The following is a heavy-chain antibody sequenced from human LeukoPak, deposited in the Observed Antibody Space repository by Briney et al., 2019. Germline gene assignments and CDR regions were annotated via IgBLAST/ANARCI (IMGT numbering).Heavy chain of an antibody. CDR1: GGSFSGYY. J-gene: IGHJ4*02. CDR2: INHSRST. V-gene: IGHV4-34*01. D-gene: IGHD3-3*01. CDR3: AASLRSRYYFDY. Sequence: SETLSLTCAVYGGSFSGYYWSWIRQPPGKGLEWIGEINHSRSTNYNPSLKSRVTISVDTSKNQFSLKLSSVTAADTAVYYCAASLRSRYYFDYWGQGTLVTVSS.